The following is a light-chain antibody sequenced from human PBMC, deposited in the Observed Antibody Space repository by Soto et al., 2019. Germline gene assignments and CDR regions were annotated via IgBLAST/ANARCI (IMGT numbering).Light chain of an antibody. CDR3: QSYDSSLRGSV. V-gene: IGLV1-40*01. CDR2: GNS. Sequence: QSVLTQPPSVSGAPGQRVTISCTGSSSNIGAGYDVHWYQQLPGTAPKLLIYGNSNRPSGVPDRFSGSKSGTSASLAITGLQAEDEAAYYCQSYDSSLRGSVFGTGTKLTVL. CDR1: SSNIGAGYD. J-gene: IGLJ1*01.